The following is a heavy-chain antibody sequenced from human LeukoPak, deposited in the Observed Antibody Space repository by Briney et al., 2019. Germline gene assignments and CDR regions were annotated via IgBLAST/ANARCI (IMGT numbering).Heavy chain of an antibody. J-gene: IGHJ4*02. CDR2: IKSKADGGTT. CDR1: GFTLSDAY. D-gene: IGHD4-11*01. Sequence: GGSLRLSCAASGFTLSDAYMSWVRQTPGKGLEWVGRIKSKADGGTTNYAAPVKGRFIISGDDSKSTLYLQLNSLKTEDTAVYYCLAQYYFDFWGQGTLVTVSS. CDR3: LAQYYFDF. V-gene: IGHV3-15*01.